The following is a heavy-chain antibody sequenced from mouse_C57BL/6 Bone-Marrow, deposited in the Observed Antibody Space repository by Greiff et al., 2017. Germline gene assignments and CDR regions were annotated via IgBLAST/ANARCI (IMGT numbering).Heavy chain of an antibody. J-gene: IGHJ1*03. CDR2: IYPRSGNT. Sequence: VQLQESGAELARPGASVKLSCKASGYTFTSYGISWVKQRTGQGLEWIGEIYPRSGNTYYNDKFKGKATLTADKSSSTAYMELRSLTSEDSAVYFCARWGSNYVDWYFDVWGTGTTVTVSS. CDR3: ARWGSNYVDWYFDV. D-gene: IGHD2-5*01. V-gene: IGHV1-81*01. CDR1: GYTFTSYG.